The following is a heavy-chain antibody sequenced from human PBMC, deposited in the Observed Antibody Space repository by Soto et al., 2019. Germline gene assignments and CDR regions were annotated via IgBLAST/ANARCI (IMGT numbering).Heavy chain of an antibody. D-gene: IGHD3-3*01. CDR3: ARETLSFGSALDV. CDR1: GFTFSSYW. V-gene: IGHV3-43*01. CDR2: ITWNGGNT. J-gene: IGHJ6*02. Sequence: GGSLRLSCAASGFTFSSYWMSWVRQAPGKGLEWVSLITWNGGNTYYADSVKGRFTISRDGTTESVSLQMTSLKREDTGLYYCARETLSFGSALDVWGQGTMVTVSS.